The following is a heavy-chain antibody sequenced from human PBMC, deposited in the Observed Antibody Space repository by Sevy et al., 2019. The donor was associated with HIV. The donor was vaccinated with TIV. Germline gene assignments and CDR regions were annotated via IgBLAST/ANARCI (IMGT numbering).Heavy chain of an antibody. CDR2: ISSSSSTI. J-gene: IGHJ3*02. CDR3: ERDRSLNYYDSSGYYAYDAFDI. CDR1: GFTFSSYS. Sequence: GGSLRLSCAASGFTFSSYSMNWVRQAPGKGLEWVSYISSSSSTIYYADSVKGRFTISRDNAKNSLYLKMNSLRAEDTAVYYCERDRSLNYYDSSGYYAYDAFDIWGQGTMVTVSS. V-gene: IGHV3-48*01. D-gene: IGHD3-22*01.